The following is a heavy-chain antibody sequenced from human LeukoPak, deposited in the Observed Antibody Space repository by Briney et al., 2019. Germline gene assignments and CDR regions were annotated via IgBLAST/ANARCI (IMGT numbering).Heavy chain of an antibody. D-gene: IGHD4-17*01. V-gene: IGHV5-10-1*01. J-gene: IGHJ4*02. CDR2: IDPSDSYT. CDR3: ATGASKVTTDFANY. Sequence: GEALKNFRKGSWYSFTKYWNSRVRQNPGESLEGMGGIDPSDSYTKYSPSFEGHVTISVDKSISTAFLQWNSLKASDSAMYYCATGASKVTTDFANYWGQGTQVAVSS. CDR1: WYSFTKYW.